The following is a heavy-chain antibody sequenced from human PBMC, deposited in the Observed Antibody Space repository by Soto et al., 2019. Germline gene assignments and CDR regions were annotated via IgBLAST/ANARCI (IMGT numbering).Heavy chain of an antibody. CDR3: ARDLDDYGDYVSWYFDL. D-gene: IGHD4-17*01. Sequence: GASVKVSCKASGYTLTSYGISWVRQAPGQGLEWMGWISAYNGNTNYAQKLQGRVTMTTDTSTSTAYMELRSLRSDDTAVYYCARDLDDYGDYVSWYFDLWSRGTLVTVSS. V-gene: IGHV1-18*01. CDR2: ISAYNGNT. CDR1: GYTLTSYG. J-gene: IGHJ2*01.